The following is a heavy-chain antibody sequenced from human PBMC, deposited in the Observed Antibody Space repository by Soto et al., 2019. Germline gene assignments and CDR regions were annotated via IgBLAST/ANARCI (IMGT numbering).Heavy chain of an antibody. D-gene: IGHD2-21*02. J-gene: IGHJ4*02. CDR3: AKFPVNCGGDCFFDY. V-gene: IGHV5-51*01. CDR1: GYSFYNYW. CDR2: IYPSDSDT. Sequence: EVQLVQSGAEVKKAGESLKISCKGSGYSFYNYWIGWVRQMPGKGLECMGIIYPSDSDTTYSPSFQGQVTISVDKSISTAYLQWKSLKASDTAIYYCAKFPVNCGGDCFFDYWGQGTLVTVSS.